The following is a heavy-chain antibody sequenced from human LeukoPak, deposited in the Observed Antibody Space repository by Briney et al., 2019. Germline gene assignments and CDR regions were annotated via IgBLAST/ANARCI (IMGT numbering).Heavy chain of an antibody. V-gene: IGHV3-74*01. CDR2: INPDGSIA. CDR1: GFTLSIYW. CDR3: VREGFFDY. Sequence: TGGSLRLSCVGSGFTLSIYWMYWIRQSPGKGLLWVARINPDGSIADYTDSVKGRFTISRDNVKNTLYLQMNSPRAEDTAVYYCVREGFFDYWGQGALVTVSS. J-gene: IGHJ4*02.